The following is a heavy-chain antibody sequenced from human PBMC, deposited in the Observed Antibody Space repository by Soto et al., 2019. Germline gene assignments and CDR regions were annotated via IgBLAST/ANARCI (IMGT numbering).Heavy chain of an antibody. J-gene: IGHJ6*02. D-gene: IGHD3-22*01. CDR3: ARDGDLYDSSGYPEVHQGGYYYYGMDV. CDR1: GYTFTGYY. V-gene: IGHV1-2*04. Sequence: GASVKVSCKASGYTFTGYYMHWVRQAPGQGLEWMGWINPNSGGTNYAQKFQGWVTMTRDTSISTAYMELSRLRSDDTAVYYCARDGDLYDSSGYPEVHQGGYYYYGMDVWGQGTTVTVSS. CDR2: INPNSGGT.